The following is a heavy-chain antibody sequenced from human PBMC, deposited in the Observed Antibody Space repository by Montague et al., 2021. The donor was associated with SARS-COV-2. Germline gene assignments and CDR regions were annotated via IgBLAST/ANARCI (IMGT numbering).Heavy chain of an antibody. CDR2: FYYNGIT. V-gene: IGHV4-39*01. CDR1: GGPFSSTSFY. J-gene: IGHJ5*02. Sequence: SETLSLTCSVSGGPFSSTSFYWGWIRQSPGKGLEWVANFYYNGITYYNPSLKSRVTLSVDPSTNQFFLKLTSVTAADTAVYYCARPRPGSPNSWFDTWGQGILVTGSS. CDR3: ARPRPGSPNSWFDT. D-gene: IGHD6-6*01.